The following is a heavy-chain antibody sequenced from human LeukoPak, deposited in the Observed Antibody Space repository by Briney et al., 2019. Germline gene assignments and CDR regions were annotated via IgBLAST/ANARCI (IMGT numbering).Heavy chain of an antibody. CDR1: GGTFNNYA. CDR2: IIPIFGTP. Sequence: AASVKVSCKASGGTFNNYAISWVRQAPGQGLEWMGGIIPIFGTPRYAQTLQGRVTITADELTGTAYMEVSSLTSADTAVYYCARGFPARRGAFDIWGQGTKVTVSS. CDR3: ARGFPARRGAFDI. D-gene: IGHD6-6*01. J-gene: IGHJ3*02. V-gene: IGHV1-69*13.